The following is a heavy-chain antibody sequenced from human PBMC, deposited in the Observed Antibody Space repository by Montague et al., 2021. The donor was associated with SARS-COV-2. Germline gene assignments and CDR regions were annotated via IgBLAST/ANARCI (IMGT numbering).Heavy chain of an antibody. D-gene: IGHD4-11*01. Sequence: SLRLSCAASGFTVSSNYMSWVRQAPGKGLEWVSVIYSDVSTYYADSVKGRFTISRDNSKNTLYLQMNSLIAGDTAVYYCARVVTYAFDVWGQGTMVTVSS. CDR1: GFTVSSNY. CDR3: ARVVTYAFDV. CDR2: IYSDVST. V-gene: IGHV3-66*01. J-gene: IGHJ3*01.